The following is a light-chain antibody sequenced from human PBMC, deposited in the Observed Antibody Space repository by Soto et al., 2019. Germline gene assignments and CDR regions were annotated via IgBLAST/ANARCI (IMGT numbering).Light chain of an antibody. Sequence: DIQLTQSPSFLSASEGDRFTITCRASRCINNRLAWYQEKPWKAPKVLIYASSPLESGVPSRFSGIRSGTDFTLTISSLQPEDFATYYCQQSYSRVTFGQGTKVDIK. J-gene: IGKJ1*01. CDR2: ASS. CDR3: QQSYSRVT. V-gene: IGKV1-39*01. CDR1: RCINNR.